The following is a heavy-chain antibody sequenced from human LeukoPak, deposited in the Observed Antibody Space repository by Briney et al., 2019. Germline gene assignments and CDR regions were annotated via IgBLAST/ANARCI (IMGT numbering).Heavy chain of an antibody. CDR1: GFTFSSYG. CDR2: ISYDGSNK. CDR3: AKDLAYCGGDCYPLYGMDA. Sequence: GRSLRLSCAASGFTFSSYGMHWVRQAPGKGLEWVAVISYDGSNKYYADSVKGRFTISRDNSKNTLYLQMNSLRAEDTAVYYCAKDLAYCGGDCYPLYGMDAWGQGTTVTVSS. D-gene: IGHD2-21*02. J-gene: IGHJ6*02. V-gene: IGHV3-30*18.